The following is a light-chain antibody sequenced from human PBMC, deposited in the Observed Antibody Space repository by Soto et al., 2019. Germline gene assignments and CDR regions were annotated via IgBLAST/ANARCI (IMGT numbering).Light chain of an antibody. Sequence: DIVMTQSPVALSVSPGESAALSCRASQSFGRNFACDQQSPGQAHRVLIYGTSTRATGVPARFSGSGSGTDFTLTISSMQSEAFAVYYCPHYSKWPYTFGQGTRLEIK. CDR1: QSFGRN. V-gene: IGKV3-15*01. CDR2: GTS. J-gene: IGKJ2*01. CDR3: PHYSKWPYT.